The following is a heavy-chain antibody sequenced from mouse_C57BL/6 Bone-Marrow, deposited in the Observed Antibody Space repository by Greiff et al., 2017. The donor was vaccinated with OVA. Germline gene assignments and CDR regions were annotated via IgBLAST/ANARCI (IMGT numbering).Heavy chain of an antibody. CDR2: IWSDGST. CDR1: GFSLTSYG. J-gene: IGHJ4*01. V-gene: IGHV2-6-1*01. CDR3: ARHGVVARYAMDY. D-gene: IGHD1-1*01. Sequence: VRLVESGPGLVAPSQRLSITCTVSGFSLTSYGVHWVRQPPGKGLEWLVLIWSDGSTTYNSALKSRLSISKDNSKSQVFLKMNSLQTDDTAMYYCARHGVVARYAMDYWGQGTSVTVSS.